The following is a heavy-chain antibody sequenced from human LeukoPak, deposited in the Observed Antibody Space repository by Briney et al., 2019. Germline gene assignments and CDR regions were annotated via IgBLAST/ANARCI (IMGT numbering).Heavy chain of an antibody. Sequence: ETLSLTCTVSGYSISSGYYWGWLRQPPGTGLEWIGSIYHSGSTYYNPSLKSRVTISVDTSKNQFSLKLSSVTAADTAVYYCARVLLWFGELPFYFDYWGQGTLVTVSS. V-gene: IGHV4-38-2*02. CDR1: GYSISSGYY. CDR3: ARVLLWFGELPFYFDY. J-gene: IGHJ4*02. D-gene: IGHD3-10*01. CDR2: IYHSGST.